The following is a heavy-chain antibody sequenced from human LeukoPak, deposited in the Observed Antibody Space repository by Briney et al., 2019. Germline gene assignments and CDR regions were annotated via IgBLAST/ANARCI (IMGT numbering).Heavy chain of an antibody. CDR3: ARASNRSYNWNDHYYYYGMDV. V-gene: IGHV1-69*06. D-gene: IGHD1-20*01. Sequence: GASVKVSCKASGGTFSSYAISWVRQAAGQGLEWMGGIIPIFGTANYVQKFQGRVTITADKSTSTAYMELSSLRSEDTAVYYCARASNRSYNWNDHYYYYGMDVWGQGTTVTVSS. CDR2: IIPIFGTA. CDR1: GGTFSSYA. J-gene: IGHJ6*02.